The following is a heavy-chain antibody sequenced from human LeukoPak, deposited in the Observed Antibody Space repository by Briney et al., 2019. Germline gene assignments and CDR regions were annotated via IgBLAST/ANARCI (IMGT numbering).Heavy chain of an antibody. D-gene: IGHD5-18*01. CDR3: ARDLTRIQLWPERFDY. V-gene: IGHV3-7*01. J-gene: IGHJ4*02. CDR1: GFTFSSYW. CDR2: IKQDGSEK. Sequence: GGFLRLSCAASGFTFSSYWMSWVRQAPGKGLEWVANIKQDGSEKYYVDSVKGRFTISRDNAKNSLYLQMNSLRAEDTAVYYCARDLTRIQLWPERFDYWGQGTLVTVSS.